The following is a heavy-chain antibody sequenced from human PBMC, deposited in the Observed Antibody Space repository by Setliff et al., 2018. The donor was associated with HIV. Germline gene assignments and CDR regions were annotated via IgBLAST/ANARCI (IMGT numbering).Heavy chain of an antibody. Sequence: GGSLRLSCAASGFTFSDYWMSWVRQAPGKGLEWVASIKEGGSEKYYVASVKGRFTMSRDNAKNSLYLQMNSLRVEDTAVYYCASAAYFDYWGQGTLVTVSS. V-gene: IGHV3-7*03. D-gene: IGHD6-25*01. CDR1: GFTFSDYW. CDR2: IKEGGSEK. CDR3: ASAAYFDY. J-gene: IGHJ4*02.